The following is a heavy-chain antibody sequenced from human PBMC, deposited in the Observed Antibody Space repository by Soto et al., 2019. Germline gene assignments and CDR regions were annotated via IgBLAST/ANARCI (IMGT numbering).Heavy chain of an antibody. V-gene: IGHV3-74*01. D-gene: IGHD6-25*01. CDR2: INSDGSCT. CDR1: GFTFSSYW. Sequence: GGSLRLSCAASGFTFSSYWMHWVRQAPGKGLVWVSRINSDGSCTSYADSVKGRFTISRDNAKNTLYLQMNSLRAEDTAVYYCARAPPSGSPDSWGQGTLVTVSS. J-gene: IGHJ4*02. CDR3: ARAPPSGSPDS.